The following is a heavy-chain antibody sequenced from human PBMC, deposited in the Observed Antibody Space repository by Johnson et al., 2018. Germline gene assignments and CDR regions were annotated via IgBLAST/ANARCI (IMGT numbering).Heavy chain of an antibody. D-gene: IGHD4-23*01. V-gene: IGHV1-46*01. Sequence: QVQLVESGAEVKKPGASVKVSCKASGYTFTNYYVHWVRQAPGQGLEWMGIINPSGGSTSYAQKFQGRVTMTRDTSTSTVYMELSSLRSEDTAGYYCARECRVVKEDYYYMDVWGKGATVTVSS. CDR3: ARECRVVKEDYYYMDV. J-gene: IGHJ6*03. CDR2: INPSGGST. CDR1: GYTFTNYY.